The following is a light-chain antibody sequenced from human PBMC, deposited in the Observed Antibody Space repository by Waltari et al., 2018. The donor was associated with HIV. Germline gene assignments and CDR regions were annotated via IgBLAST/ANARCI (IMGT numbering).Light chain of an antibody. CDR2: VVS. V-gene: IGLV2-14*03. CDR1: STCVAGYNY. J-gene: IGLJ1*01. CDR3: SSYTSSSTLGV. Sequence: QSALTQPPSVYGSPGQSLTLSCTGTSTCVAGYNYVLWYQQHPGKAPKLMIYVVSNRPSGVSNRFSGSKSGNTASLTISGLQAEDEADYYCSSYTSSSTLGVFGTGTKVTVL.